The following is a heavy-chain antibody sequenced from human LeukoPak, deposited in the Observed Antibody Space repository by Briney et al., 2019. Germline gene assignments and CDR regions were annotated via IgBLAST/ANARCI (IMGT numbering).Heavy chain of an antibody. J-gene: IGHJ3*02. V-gene: IGHV1-3*01. CDR1: GYTFTDYT. CDR3: AGYWGSGAFDI. D-gene: IGHD7-27*01. Sequence: ASVKVSCKSSGYTFTDYTIHWVRQAPGQRLEWMGWISAGNGNTKYSQKFQGRVTITRDTSASTAYMELSSLRPEDTAVYYCAGYWGSGAFDIWGQGTMVTVSS. CDR2: ISAGNGNT.